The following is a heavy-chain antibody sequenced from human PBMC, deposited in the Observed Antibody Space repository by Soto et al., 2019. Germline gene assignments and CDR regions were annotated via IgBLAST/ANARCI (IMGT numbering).Heavy chain of an antibody. Sequence: QVQLVQSGAEEKKPGASVKVSCKASGYTFTSYAMHWVRQAPGQRLEWMGWINAGNGNTKYSQKFQGRGTISRGPSANTSFIGVGQLRSEDTGVYFCAGSIFVVTALDYWGQGTLVTVSS. J-gene: IGHJ4*02. CDR3: AGSIFVVTALDY. CDR1: GYTFTSYA. CDR2: INAGNGNT. D-gene: IGHD2-21*02. V-gene: IGHV1-3*05.